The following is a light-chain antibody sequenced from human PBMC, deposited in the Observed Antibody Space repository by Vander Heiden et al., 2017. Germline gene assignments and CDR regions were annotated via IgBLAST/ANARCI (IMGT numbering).Light chain of an antibody. J-gene: IGKJ2*01. CDR1: QSVLYSSNNKNY. Sequence: DIVITQSPDLLAVSLGQSATLNCKSSQSVLYSSNNKNYLAWYQQKPGQPPKLLIYWASTRESGVPDRFSGSGSGTDFTLTISSLQAEDVAVYYCQQYYSTPYTFGQGTKLEIK. CDR2: WAS. V-gene: IGKV4-1*01. CDR3: QQYYSTPYT.